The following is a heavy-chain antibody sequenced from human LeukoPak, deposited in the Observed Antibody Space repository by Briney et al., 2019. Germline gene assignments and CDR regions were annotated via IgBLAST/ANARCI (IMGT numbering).Heavy chain of an antibody. Sequence: GGSLRLSCAASGFIFSSYGMHWVRQAPGKGLEWVAVILFDGSNQSCADSVKGRFTISRDDSKNTLYLQVNSLRPEDTAVYYCARGGWQRLGPYYYDSWGQGTLVTVSS. D-gene: IGHD6-25*01. CDR2: ILFDGSNQ. CDR1: GFIFSSYG. J-gene: IGHJ4*02. V-gene: IGHV3-30*03. CDR3: ARGGWQRLGPYYYDS.